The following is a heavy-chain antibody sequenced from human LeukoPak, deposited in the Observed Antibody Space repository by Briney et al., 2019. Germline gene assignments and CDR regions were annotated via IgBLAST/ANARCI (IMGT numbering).Heavy chain of an antibody. D-gene: IGHD6-19*01. CDR1: GFSFSIYS. V-gene: IGHV3-23*01. CDR2: IRAEGAPT. J-gene: IGHJ4*02. CDR3: VKDGHCRDSIRATKIVVAGYLDH. Sequence: PGGSLRLSCRASGFSFSIYSMNWVRQAPGKGLEWVSVIRAEGAPTYYADSVKGRFTISRDNSKNMLYLQMNSLRAEDTATYYCVKDGHCRDSIRATKIVVAGYLDHWGQGTQVTVSA.